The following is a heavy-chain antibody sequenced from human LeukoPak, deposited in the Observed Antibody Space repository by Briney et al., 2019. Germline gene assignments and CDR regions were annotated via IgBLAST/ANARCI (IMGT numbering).Heavy chain of an antibody. D-gene: IGHD3-10*01. Sequence: SETLSLTRTVSGGSISNYYWSWIRQPAGAGLEWIGRIYTSESTNYSPSYNPSLKSRVTMSADTSKNQLSLKLSSVTAADTAVYYCARDPKRGWFDPWGQGTLVTVSS. V-gene: IGHV4-4*07. J-gene: IGHJ5*02. CDR1: GGSISNYY. CDR3: ARDPKRGWFDP. CDR2: IYTSEST.